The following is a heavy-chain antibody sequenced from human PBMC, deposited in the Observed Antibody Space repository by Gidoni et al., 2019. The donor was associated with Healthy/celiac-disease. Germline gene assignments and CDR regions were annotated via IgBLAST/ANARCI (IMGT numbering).Heavy chain of an antibody. J-gene: IGHJ6*03. CDR2: ISGSGGSS. CDR3: AKKGGDYYYYMDV. D-gene: IGHD3-16*01. V-gene: IGHV3-23*01. CDR1: GFTFSSYA. Sequence: EVQLLESGGGLVQPGGSLRLSCAASGFTFSSYAMSWVRQAPGKGLEWVSAISGSGGSSYYADAVKGRFTISRDNSKNTLYLQMNSLRAEDTAVYYCAKKGGDYYYYMDVWGKGTTVTVSS.